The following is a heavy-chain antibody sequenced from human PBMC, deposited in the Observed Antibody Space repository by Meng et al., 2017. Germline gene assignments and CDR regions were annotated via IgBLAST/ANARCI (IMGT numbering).Heavy chain of an antibody. J-gene: IGHJ5*02. D-gene: IGHD3-22*01. Sequence: GESLKISCAASGFTFSSYAMHWVRQAPGKGLEWVAVISYDGSNKYYADSVKGRFTISRDNSKNTLYLQMNSLRAEDTAVYYCARDLIIEDYDSRGRLTWGQGTLVTVSS. CDR3: ARDLIIEDYDSRGRLT. CDR1: GFTFSSYA. V-gene: IGHV3-30*04. CDR2: ISYDGSNK.